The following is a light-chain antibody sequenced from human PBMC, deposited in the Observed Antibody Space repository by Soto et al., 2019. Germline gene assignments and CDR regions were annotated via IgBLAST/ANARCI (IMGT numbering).Light chain of an antibody. Sequence: EIVLTQSPGTLSLSPGERATLSCRASQSVSSSYLAWYQQKPGQAPRLLIYGASSRATGIPDRFSGSGSGTDFTLTISRLESEDFAVYYCQQYGNSPYTFGQGTK. V-gene: IGKV3-20*01. J-gene: IGKJ2*01. CDR1: QSVSSSY. CDR2: GAS. CDR3: QQYGNSPYT.